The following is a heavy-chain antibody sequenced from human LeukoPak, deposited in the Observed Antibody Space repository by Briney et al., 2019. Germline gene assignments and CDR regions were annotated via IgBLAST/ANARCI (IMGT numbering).Heavy chain of an antibody. J-gene: IGHJ4*02. D-gene: IGHD6-19*01. CDR2: IIPIFGAA. Sequence: SVKVSCKASGGTFSSYAISWVRQAPGQGLEWMGGIIPIFGAANYAQKFQGRVTITADESTSTAYMELSSLRSEDTAVYYCARGAQYSSGWYLFDYWGQGTLVTVSS. CDR1: GGTFSSYA. V-gene: IGHV1-69*13. CDR3: ARGAQYSSGWYLFDY.